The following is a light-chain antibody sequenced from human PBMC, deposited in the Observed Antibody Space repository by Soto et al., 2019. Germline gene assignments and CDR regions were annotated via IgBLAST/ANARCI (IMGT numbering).Light chain of an antibody. Sequence: QSALTQPPSASGSHGQSVTISCTGTSSDVGGYNYVSWYQHHPSKAPKLKIYEVSQRPSGVPDRFSGSKSGNTASLTVSGLQAEDEADYFCISYAGSSNYVFGTGTKLTVL. J-gene: IGLJ1*01. CDR3: ISYAGSSNYV. V-gene: IGLV2-8*01. CDR2: EVS. CDR1: SSDVGGYNY.